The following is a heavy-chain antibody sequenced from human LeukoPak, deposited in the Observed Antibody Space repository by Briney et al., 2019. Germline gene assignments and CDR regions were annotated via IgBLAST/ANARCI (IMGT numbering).Heavy chain of an antibody. CDR2: ITGSGGRT. V-gene: IGHV3-23*01. Sequence: GGSLRLSCASSGFTFTSYAMSWVRQAPGKGLEWVSSITGSGGRTYYADSVKGRFTISRDKSKNTLYLQMNSLRAEDTAVYYCATGMDNYDSSGYYSYFQRWGQGTLVTVSS. CDR3: ATGMDNYDSSGYYSYFQR. D-gene: IGHD3-22*01. J-gene: IGHJ1*01. CDR1: GFTFTSYA.